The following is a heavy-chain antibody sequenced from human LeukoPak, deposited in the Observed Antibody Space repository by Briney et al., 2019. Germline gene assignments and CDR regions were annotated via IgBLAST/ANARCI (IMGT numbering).Heavy chain of an antibody. V-gene: IGHV1-18*01. Sequence: GASVKVSCKASGYTFNKFGITWVRQAPGQGLECMGWISAYNGKTKYTQKFQDRVTMTTDASTTTAYMELRSLRLDDTAVYYCARAEDPAMVNVGDYYYYAMDIWGQGTTVTVSS. CDR2: ISAYNGKT. D-gene: IGHD5-18*01. J-gene: IGHJ6*02. CDR3: ARAEDPAMVNVGDYYYYAMDI. CDR1: GYTFNKFG.